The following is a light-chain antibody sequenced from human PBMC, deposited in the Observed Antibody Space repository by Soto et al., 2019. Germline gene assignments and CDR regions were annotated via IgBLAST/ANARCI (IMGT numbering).Light chain of an antibody. CDR2: AAS. CDR3: QQYYSYPRD. J-gene: IGKJ4*01. V-gene: IGKV1-8*01. CDR1: QGISSY. Sequence: AIRMTQSPSSLSASTGDRVTITCRASQGISSYLAWYQQKPGKAPKLLIYAASTLQSGVPSRFSGSGSGTDFTLTISCLQSEDFATYYCQQYYSYPRDFGGGTKVDIK.